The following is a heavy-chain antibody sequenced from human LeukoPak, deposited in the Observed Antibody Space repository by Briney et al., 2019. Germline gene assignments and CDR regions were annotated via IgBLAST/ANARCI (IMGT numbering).Heavy chain of an antibody. CDR1: GGTFSNYA. D-gene: IGHD4-17*01. CDR3: ARDRADYGDYLV. CDR2: ISAYNGNT. J-gene: IGHJ4*02. V-gene: IGHV1-18*01. Sequence: VASVKVSCKASGGTFSNYAISWVRQAPGQGLEWMGWISAYNGNTNYAQKLQGRVTMTTDTSTSTAYMELRSLRSDDTAVYYCARDRADYGDYLVWGQGTLVTVSS.